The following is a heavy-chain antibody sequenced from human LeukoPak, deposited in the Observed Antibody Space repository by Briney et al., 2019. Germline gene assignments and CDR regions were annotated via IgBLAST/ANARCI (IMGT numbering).Heavy chain of an antibody. CDR1: GGTFSSYA. Sequence: GASVKVSCKASGGTFSSYAISWVRQAPGQGLEWMGGIIPIFGTANYAQKFQGRVTITADESTSTAYMELSSLRSEDTAVYYCATAVETRYGMDVWGQGTTVTVSS. V-gene: IGHV1-69*13. D-gene: IGHD3-3*01. CDR2: IIPIFGTA. CDR3: ATAVETRYGMDV. J-gene: IGHJ6*02.